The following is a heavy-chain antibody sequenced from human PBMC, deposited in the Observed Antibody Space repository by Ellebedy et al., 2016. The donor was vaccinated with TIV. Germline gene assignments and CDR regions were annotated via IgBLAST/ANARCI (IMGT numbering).Heavy chain of an antibody. J-gene: IGHJ3*02. D-gene: IGHD1-26*01. CDR1: GFTFSSYW. CDR2: INRDGSST. Sequence: GESLKISCAASGFTFSSYWMHWVRQAPGKGLVWVSRINRDGSSTSYADSVKGRFTIPRDNAKNSLYLQMNSLGGEDTAVYYCVRGGMGATVNDVFDIWGQGTVVTVSS. V-gene: IGHV3-74*01. CDR3: VRGGMGATVNDVFDI.